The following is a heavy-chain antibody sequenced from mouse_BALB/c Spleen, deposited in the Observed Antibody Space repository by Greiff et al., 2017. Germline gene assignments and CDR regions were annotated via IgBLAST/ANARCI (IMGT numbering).Heavy chain of an antibody. V-gene: IGHV1-69*01. CDR2: IDTSDSYT. CDR3: ARKGYGNYDDYAMDY. J-gene: IGHJ4*01. D-gene: IGHD2-10*02. CDR1: GYTFTDYW. Sequence: QVQLQQPGAELVMPGASVKMSCKASGYTFTDYWMHWVKQRPGQGLEWIGAIDTSDSYTSYNQKFKGKATLTVDESSSTAYMQLSSLTSEDSAVYYCARKGYGNYDDYAMDYWGQGTSVTVSS.